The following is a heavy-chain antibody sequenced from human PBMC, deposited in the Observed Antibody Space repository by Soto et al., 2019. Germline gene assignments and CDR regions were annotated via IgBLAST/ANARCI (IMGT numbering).Heavy chain of an antibody. V-gene: IGHV3-48*01. CDR1: GFTFSSYS. Sequence: SLRLSCAASGFTFSSYSMNWVRQAPGKGLEWVSYISSSSSTIYYADSVKGRFTISRDNAKNSLYLQMNSRRAEDTVVYYCAREGFYYYYGMDVWGQGTTVTVSS. CDR3: AREGFYYYYGMDV. CDR2: ISSSSSTI. J-gene: IGHJ6*02.